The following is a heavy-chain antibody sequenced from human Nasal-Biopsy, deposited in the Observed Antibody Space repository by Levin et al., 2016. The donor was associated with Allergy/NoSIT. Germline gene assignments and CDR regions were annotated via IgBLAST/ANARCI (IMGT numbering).Heavy chain of an antibody. CDR1: EINFSSYG. CDR3: ARDPLGGIAARPSGLVFDY. CDR2: ISFDGRNT. Sequence: GESLKISCAASEINFSSYGMHWVRQAPGMGLEWVAVISFDGRNTYYEDSVKGRFTISRDNSKKTIYLQINSLRPDDTAVYYCARDPLGGIAARPSGLVFDYWGRGTLVTVSS. D-gene: IGHD6-6*01. V-gene: IGHV3-30*03. J-gene: IGHJ4*01.